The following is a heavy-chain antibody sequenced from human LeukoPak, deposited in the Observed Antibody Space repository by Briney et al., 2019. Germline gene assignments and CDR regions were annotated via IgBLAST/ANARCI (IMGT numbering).Heavy chain of an antibody. CDR2: IYYSGST. CDR3: ATIAVAGGLYFDY. J-gene: IGHJ4*02. CDR1: GGSISSYY. Sequence: SETLSLTCTVSGGSISSYYWSWIRQPPGKGLEWIGYIYYSGSTNYNPSLKSRVTISVDTSKNQFSLKLSSVTAADTAVYYCATIAVAGGLYFDYWGQGTLVTVSS. D-gene: IGHD6-19*01. V-gene: IGHV4-59*12.